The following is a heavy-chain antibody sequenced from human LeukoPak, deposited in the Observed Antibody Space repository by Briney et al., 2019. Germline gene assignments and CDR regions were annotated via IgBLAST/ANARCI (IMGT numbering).Heavy chain of an antibody. CDR3: ARVGYYGMDV. CDR2: IYYSGST. CDR1: GGSISSSSYY. Sequence: SETLSLTCTVSGGSISSSSYYWGWIRQPPGKGLEWFGSIYYSGSTYYNPSLKSRVTISVDTSKNQFSLKLSSVTAADTAVYYCARVGYYGMDVWGQGTTVTVSS. J-gene: IGHJ6*02. V-gene: IGHV4-39*07.